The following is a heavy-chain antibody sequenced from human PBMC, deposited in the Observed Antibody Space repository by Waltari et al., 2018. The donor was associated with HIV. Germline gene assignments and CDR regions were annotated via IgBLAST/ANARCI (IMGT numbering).Heavy chain of an antibody. Sequence: QVHLVQSGAEMKKPGASVKVSCKASGYTFLSYGISWVRQAPGHGLEWMGWISTYNANTNYAQSLHGRVTMTTDTSTTTAYMELRSLTSDDTAVYYCARDGLRYSGTFYSDYWGQGTLVTVSS. CDR1: GYTFLSYG. J-gene: IGHJ4*02. D-gene: IGHD1-26*01. CDR3: ARDGLRYSGTFYSDY. CDR2: ISTYNANT. V-gene: IGHV1-18*01.